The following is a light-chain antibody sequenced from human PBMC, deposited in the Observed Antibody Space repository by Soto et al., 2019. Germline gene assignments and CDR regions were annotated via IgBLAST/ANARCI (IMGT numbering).Light chain of an antibody. CDR1: STNIGSNN. CDR3: AAWDNSLNGFV. J-gene: IGLJ7*01. CDR2: SDD. V-gene: IGLV1-44*01. Sequence: QSVLTQPPSASGTPGQRVTISCAGSSTNIGSNNIHWYQQLPGTAPKLLIHSDDKLPSGVPDRFSGSKSGTSGSLAISGLQPGDEADYYCAAWDNSLNGFVFGAGTQLTVL.